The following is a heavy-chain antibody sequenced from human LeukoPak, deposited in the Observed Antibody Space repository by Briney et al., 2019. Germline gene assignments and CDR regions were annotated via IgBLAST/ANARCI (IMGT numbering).Heavy chain of an antibody. CDR1: GFTFSSYS. J-gene: IGHJ4*02. Sequence: GGSLRLSCAASGFTFSSYSMNWVRQAPGKGLEWVANIKQDGSEKYYVDSVKGRFTISRDNAKNSLFLQMNSLRAEDTAVYYCARDTRTFEYWGQGNLVTVSS. V-gene: IGHV3-7*01. D-gene: IGHD1-26*01. CDR2: IKQDGSEK. CDR3: ARDTRTFEY.